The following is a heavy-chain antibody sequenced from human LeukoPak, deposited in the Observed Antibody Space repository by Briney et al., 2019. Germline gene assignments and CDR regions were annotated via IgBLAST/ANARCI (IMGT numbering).Heavy chain of an antibody. D-gene: IGHD4-23*01. J-gene: IGHJ3*02. CDR3: ARGGSYYGGKYGDI. CDR2: INHSGST. V-gene: IGHV4-38-2*02. CDR1: GYSISSGYY. Sequence: SETLSLTCTVSGYSISSGYYWGWIRQPPGEGLEWIGSINHSGSTNYNPSLKSRVTISVDTSKNQFSLKLSSVTAADTAVYYCARGGSYYGGKYGDIWGQGTMVTVSS.